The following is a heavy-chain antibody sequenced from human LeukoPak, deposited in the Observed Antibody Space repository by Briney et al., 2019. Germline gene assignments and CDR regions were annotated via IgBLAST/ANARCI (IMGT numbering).Heavy chain of an antibody. Sequence: GGSLRLSCAASGFTFSSYGMHWVRQAPGKGLEWVAFIRYDGSNKYYADSVKGRFTISRDNSKNTLYLQMNSLRAEDTAVYYCAKDSARHDYGDYWYYYYYMDVWGKGTTVTISS. V-gene: IGHV3-30*02. CDR2: IRYDGSNK. CDR3: AKDSARHDYGDYWYYYYYMDV. J-gene: IGHJ6*03. D-gene: IGHD4-17*01. CDR1: GFTFSSYG.